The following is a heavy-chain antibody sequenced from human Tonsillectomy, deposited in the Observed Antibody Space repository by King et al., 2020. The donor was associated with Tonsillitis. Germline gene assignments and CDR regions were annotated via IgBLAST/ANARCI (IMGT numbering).Heavy chain of an antibody. Sequence: VQLVESGGGVVQPGRSLRLSCAASGFTFTSYAMHWVRQAPGKGLEWVTRISPDGSSQHYADSVKGRFTISRDNSKNTLFLQMSSLRAEDTAVYFCVRDGEYNYGYGVDYWGQGTLVTVSS. J-gene: IGHJ4*02. V-gene: IGHV3-30*04. CDR1: GFTFTSYA. CDR2: ISPDGSSQ. D-gene: IGHD5-18*01. CDR3: VRDGEYNYGYGVDY.